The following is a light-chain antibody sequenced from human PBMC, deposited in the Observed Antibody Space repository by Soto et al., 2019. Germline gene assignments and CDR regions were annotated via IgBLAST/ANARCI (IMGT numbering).Light chain of an antibody. V-gene: IGLV2-14*03. CDR2: DVS. Sequence: QSVLTQPASGSGSPGQSVAISCTGSSSDVGGYKYVSWYQQHPGKAPKLIIYDVSNRPSGVSDRFSGSKSGNTASLTISGLQYEDEADYYCSSYTSSNSYVFGTGTKVTV. CDR3: SSYTSSNSYV. J-gene: IGLJ1*01. CDR1: SSDVGGYKY.